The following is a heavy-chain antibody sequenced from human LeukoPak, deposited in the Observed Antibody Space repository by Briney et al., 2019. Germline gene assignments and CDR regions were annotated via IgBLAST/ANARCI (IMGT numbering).Heavy chain of an antibody. V-gene: IGHV3-7*01. CDR3: ARAATVTTWYYYYYYMDV. J-gene: IGHJ6*03. CDR1: RLTFSSYW. D-gene: IGHD4-17*01. CDR2: IKQDGSEK. Sequence: PGGSLRLSCVASRLTFSSYWMSWVRQAPGKGLKWVANIKQDGSEKQYVDSVKGRFTISRDNAKNSLYLQMNNLRAEDTAVYYCARAATVTTWYYYYYYMDVWGKGTTVTVSS.